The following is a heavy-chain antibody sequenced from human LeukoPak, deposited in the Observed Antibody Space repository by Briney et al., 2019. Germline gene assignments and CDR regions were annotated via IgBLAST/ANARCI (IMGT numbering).Heavy chain of an antibody. V-gene: IGHV4-34*01. J-gene: IGHJ6*03. CDR1: GGSFSGYY. CDR2: INHSGST. D-gene: IGHD6-13*01. Sequence: SETLSLTCAVYGGSFSGYYWSWLGQPPGKGLEWIGEINHSGSTNYNPSLKSRVTISVDTSKNQFSLKLSSVTAADTAVYYCASLIPRYSSSWYGYYYYMDVWGKGTTVTVSS. CDR3: ASLIPRYSSSWYGYYYYMDV.